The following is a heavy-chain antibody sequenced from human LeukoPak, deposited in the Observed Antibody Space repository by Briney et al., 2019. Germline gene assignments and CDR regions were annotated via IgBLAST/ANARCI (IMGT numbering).Heavy chain of an antibody. D-gene: IGHD4-17*01. CDR3: ARDLHDYGDSDY. CDR1: GYTFTSYD. V-gene: IGHV1-2*02. Sequence: ASVKVSCKASGYTFTSYDINWVRQATGQGLEWMGWINPNSGGTNYAQKFQGRVTMTRDTSISTAYMELSRLRSDDTAVYYCARDLHDYGDSDYWGQGTLVTVSS. CDR2: INPNSGGT. J-gene: IGHJ4*02.